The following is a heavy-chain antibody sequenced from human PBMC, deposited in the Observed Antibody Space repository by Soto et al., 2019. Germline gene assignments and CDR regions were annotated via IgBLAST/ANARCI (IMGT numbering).Heavy chain of an antibody. D-gene: IGHD3-10*01. CDR1: GFSLSTSGVG. V-gene: IGHV2-5*02. J-gene: IGHJ4*02. CDR2: IYWDDDK. Sequence: QITLKESGPTLVKPTQTLTLTCTFSGFSLSTSGVGVGWIRQPPGKALEWLALIYWDDDKRYSPSLKSRLTITKDTSKNQVVLTMTNMDPVDTATYYCARLFSPMVRGVIGMHTFDYWGQGTLVTVSS. CDR3: ARLFSPMVRGVIGMHTFDY.